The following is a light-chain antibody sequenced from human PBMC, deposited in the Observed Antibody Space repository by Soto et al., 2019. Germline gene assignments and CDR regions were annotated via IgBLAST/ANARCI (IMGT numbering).Light chain of an antibody. J-gene: IGKJ1*01. CDR3: QQYGRT. Sequence: EIVLTQSPGTLSLSPGERATLSCRASQSVNSNFLAWYQQKPGQAPRLLIYVTSTRATGIPDRFSGSGSGTDFTLTISRLEREDFGVYYCQQYGRTFGQGTKVEIK. CDR1: QSVNSNF. V-gene: IGKV3-20*01. CDR2: VTS.